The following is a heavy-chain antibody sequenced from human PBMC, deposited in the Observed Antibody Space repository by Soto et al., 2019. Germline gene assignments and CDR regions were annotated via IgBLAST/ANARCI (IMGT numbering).Heavy chain of an antibody. V-gene: IGHV4-31*03. D-gene: IGHD3-3*01. Sequence: QVQLQESGPGLVKPSQTLSLTCTVSGGSISSGGYYWSWIRQHPGKGLEWIGYIYYSGSTYYNPALKSRVTISVDTSKNQFSLKLSSVTAADTAVYYCARGHKGADFWSGYYRHQNYYYYGMDVWGQGTTVTVSS. CDR2: IYYSGST. CDR1: GGSISSGGYY. J-gene: IGHJ6*02. CDR3: ARGHKGADFWSGYYRHQNYYYYGMDV.